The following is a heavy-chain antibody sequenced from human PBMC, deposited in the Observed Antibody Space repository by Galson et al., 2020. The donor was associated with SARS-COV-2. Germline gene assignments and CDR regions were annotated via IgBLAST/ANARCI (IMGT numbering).Heavy chain of an antibody. J-gene: IGHJ4*02. D-gene: IGHD3-22*01. CDR1: GFTFSSYG. V-gene: IGHV3-30*03. CDR2: ISYDGSNK. CDR3: AAGLLLLSDY. Sequence: GGSLRLSCAASGFTFSSYGMHWVRQAPGKGLEWVAVISYDGSNKYYADSVKRRFTISRDNSKNTLYLQMNSLRAEDTAVYYCAAGLLLLSDYWGQGTLVTVSS.